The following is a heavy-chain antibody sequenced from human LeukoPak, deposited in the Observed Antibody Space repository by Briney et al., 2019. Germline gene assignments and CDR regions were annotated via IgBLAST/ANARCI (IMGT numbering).Heavy chain of an antibody. Sequence: PSETLSLTCTVSGGSISSYYWSWIRQPPGKGLEWIGYIYYSGSTNYNPSLKSRVTISVDTSKNQFSLKLSSVTAADTAVYYCARRYDSSTPLNNNWFDPWGQGTLVTVSS. D-gene: IGHD3-3*01. CDR3: ARRYDSSTPLNNNWFDP. J-gene: IGHJ5*02. V-gene: IGHV4-59*08. CDR2: IYYSGST. CDR1: GGSISSYY.